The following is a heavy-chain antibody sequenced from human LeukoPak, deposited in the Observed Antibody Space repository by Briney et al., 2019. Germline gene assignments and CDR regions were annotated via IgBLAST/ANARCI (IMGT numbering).Heavy chain of an antibody. V-gene: IGHV1-46*01. CDR3: ARGVATGGSFDY. D-gene: IGHD5-12*01. CDR2: INPSGGST. J-gene: IGHJ4*02. Sequence: ASVKVSCKASGYTFTSYGISWVRQAPGQGLEWMGIINPSGGSTSYAQKFQGRVTMTRDTSTSTVYMELSSLRSEDTAVYYCARGVATGGSFDYWGQGTLVTVSS. CDR1: GYTFTSYG.